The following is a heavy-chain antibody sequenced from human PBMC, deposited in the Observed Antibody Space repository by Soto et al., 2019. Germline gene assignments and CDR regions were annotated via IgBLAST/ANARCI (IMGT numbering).Heavy chain of an antibody. D-gene: IGHD6-13*01. CDR3: ARDSSTRYSSSWYADY. J-gene: IGHJ4*02. V-gene: IGHV3-21*01. CDR1: GFTFSSYS. CDR2: ISSSSSYI. Sequence: GGSLRLSCAASGFTFSSYSMNWVRQAPGKGLEWVSSISSSSSYIYYADSVKGRFTISRDNAKNSLYLQMNSLRAEDTAVYYCARDSSTRYSSSWYADYWGQGTLVTVSS.